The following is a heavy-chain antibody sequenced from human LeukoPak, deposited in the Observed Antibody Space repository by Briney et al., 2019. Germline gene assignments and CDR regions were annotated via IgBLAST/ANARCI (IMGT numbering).Heavy chain of an antibody. J-gene: IGHJ6*02. D-gene: IGHD3-3*01. CDR2: ISSSSSYI. V-gene: IGHV3-21*01. CDR1: GFIFSSYS. Sequence: GGSLRLSCAASGFIFSSYSMNWVRQAPGKGLEWVSSISSSSSYIYYADSVKGRFTISRDNAKNSLYLQMNSLRVEDTAVYYCVREVHSGYYGMDVWGQGTTVTVSS. CDR3: VREVHSGYYGMDV.